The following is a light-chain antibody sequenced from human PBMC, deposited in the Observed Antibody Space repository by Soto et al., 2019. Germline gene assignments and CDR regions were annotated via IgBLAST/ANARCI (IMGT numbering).Light chain of an antibody. J-gene: IGKJ2*01. CDR2: DDS. CDR3: QRYKIYRT. CDR1: QCMSTW. Sequence: DIQMTQSPPTLSASVGDRVTLTCRASQCMSTWLAWYQQKPGKAPKLLISDDSSLQSGVPSRFSGSGSVTEFSLTISGLQPDDCETYYCQRYKIYRTFGQGTARAIK. V-gene: IGKV1-5*01.